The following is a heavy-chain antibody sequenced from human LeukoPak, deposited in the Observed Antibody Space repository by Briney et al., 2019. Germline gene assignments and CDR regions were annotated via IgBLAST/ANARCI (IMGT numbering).Heavy chain of an antibody. J-gene: IGHJ4*02. V-gene: IGHV1-2*02. Sequence: ASVKVSCKASGYTFTGYYMHWVRQAPGQGLEWMGWINPNSGGTNYAQKFQGRVTMTRDTSISTAYMELSRLRSDDTAVYYCARDWYQYYDSSGYYPIPGWWGQGTLVTVSS. CDR2: INPNSGGT. CDR1: GYTFTGYY. D-gene: IGHD3-22*01. CDR3: ARDWYQYYDSSGYYPIPGW.